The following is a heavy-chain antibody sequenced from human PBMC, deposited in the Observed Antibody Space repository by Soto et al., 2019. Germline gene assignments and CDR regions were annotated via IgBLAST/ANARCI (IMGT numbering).Heavy chain of an antibody. CDR3: ARGIVGNIAARRTHYYYMDV. CDR1: GYTFTSYG. Sequence: ASVKVSCKASGYTFTSYGISWVRQAPGQGLEWMGWISAYNGNTNYAQKFQGRVTMTRNTSISTAYMELSSLRSEDTAVYYCARGIVGNIAARRTHYYYMDVWGKGTTVTVSS. V-gene: IGHV1-18*01. J-gene: IGHJ6*03. CDR2: ISAYNGNT. D-gene: IGHD6-6*01.